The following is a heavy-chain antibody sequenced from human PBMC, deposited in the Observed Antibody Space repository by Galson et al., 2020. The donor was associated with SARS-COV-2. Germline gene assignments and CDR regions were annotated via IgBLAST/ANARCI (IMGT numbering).Heavy chain of an antibody. CDR1: GYSFPSHD. J-gene: IGHJ6*02. Sequence: AVKVSCKASGYSFPSHDINWVRQATGQGPAWMGRMNSDTGKTGHAQNFQGRVTMTRITSISTAYMELGGLASEDTAVYYCVGGGGLYYSDSTTYYSHGMDVWGQGTTVTVSS. CDR2: MNSDTGKT. CDR3: VGGGGLYYSDSTTYYSHGMDV. D-gene: IGHD3-22*01. V-gene: IGHV1-8*01.